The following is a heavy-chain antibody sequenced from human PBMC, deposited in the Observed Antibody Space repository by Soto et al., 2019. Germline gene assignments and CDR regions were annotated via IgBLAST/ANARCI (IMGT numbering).Heavy chain of an antibody. Sequence: QVQLVQSGAEVKKPGSSVKVSCKAPGGTFSSYAISWVRQAPGQGLEWIGGIIPIFGTANYAQKFQGRVTITADEYTSTGYMELSSLRSEDTAVYYCARSQGGSSSLDIYYYYYYGMDVWGQGTTVTVSS. D-gene: IGHD2-15*01. J-gene: IGHJ6*02. CDR3: ARSQGGSSSLDIYYYYYYGMDV. CDR1: GGTFSSYA. CDR2: IIPIFGTA. V-gene: IGHV1-69*01.